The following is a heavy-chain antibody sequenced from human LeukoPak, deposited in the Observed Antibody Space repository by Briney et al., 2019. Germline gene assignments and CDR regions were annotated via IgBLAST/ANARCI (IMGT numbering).Heavy chain of an antibody. D-gene: IGHD2-15*01. Sequence: GGSLRLSCAASRFTFSSYAMNWVRQAPGKGLEGVSIISGSGGSTYYADSVKGRFTISRDNSKNTLYLQMNSLRAEDTAVYHCANAGRIQDDSYSGMDVWGQGTTVSASS. CDR1: RFTFSSYA. CDR2: ISGSGGST. V-gene: IGHV3-23*01. CDR3: ANAGRIQDDSYSGMDV. J-gene: IGHJ6*02.